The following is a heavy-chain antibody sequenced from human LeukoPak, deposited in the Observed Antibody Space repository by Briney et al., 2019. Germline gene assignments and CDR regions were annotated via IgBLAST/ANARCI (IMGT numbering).Heavy chain of an antibody. D-gene: IGHD1-14*01. CDR1: GYTFTGYY. Sequence: ASVKVSCKASGYTFTGYYMHWVRQAPGQGLEWMGWINPNSGGTNYAQKFQGRVTMTRDTSISTAYMELSRLRSDDTAVYYCARDPTGVEGFDYWGQGTLVTVSS. J-gene: IGHJ4*02. CDR2: INPNSGGT. CDR3: ARDPTGVEGFDY. V-gene: IGHV1-2*02.